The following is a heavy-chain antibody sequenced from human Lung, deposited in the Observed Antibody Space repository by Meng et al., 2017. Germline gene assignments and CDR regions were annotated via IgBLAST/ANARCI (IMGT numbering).Heavy chain of an antibody. V-gene: IGHV3-30*01. D-gene: IGHD4-11*01. CDR1: GFTFSRNA. CDR3: ARNNYSDYYFDY. Sequence: QVQLVGAGGGVVQPGRSLRLSCAASGFTFSRNAMHWVRQAPGKGLEWVAAISYDGSNQHYADSVKGRFTISRDNSENTLYLQMNSLRAEDTAVYYCARNNYSDYYFDYWGQGTLVTVSS. J-gene: IGHJ4*02. CDR2: ISYDGSNQ.